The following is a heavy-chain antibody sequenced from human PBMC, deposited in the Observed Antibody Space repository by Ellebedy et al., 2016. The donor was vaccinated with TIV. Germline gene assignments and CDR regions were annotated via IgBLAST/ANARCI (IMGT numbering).Heavy chain of an antibody. CDR1: GNTLTIYE. CDR3: AREGRGRQLNLDS. D-gene: IGHD6-13*01. V-gene: IGHV1-2*02. Sequence: ASVKVSCXASGNTLTIYEINWLRRASRQGLEWMGWIDPNSGGTKYAQEFQGRVTMTRDTSISTAYMELSRLRSDDTAVYYCAREGRGRQLNLDSWGQGALVTVSS. J-gene: IGHJ4*02. CDR2: IDPNSGGT.